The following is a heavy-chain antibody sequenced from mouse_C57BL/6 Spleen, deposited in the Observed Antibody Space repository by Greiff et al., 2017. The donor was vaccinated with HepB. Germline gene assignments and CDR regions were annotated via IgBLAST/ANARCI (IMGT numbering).Heavy chain of an antibody. Sequence: KLVESGGGLVKPGGSLKLSCAASGFTFSDYGMHWVRQAPEKGLEWVAYISSCSSTIYYADTVKGRFTISRDNAKNTLFLQMTSLRSEDTAMYYCARPGVTTGAMDYWGQGTSVTVSS. CDR1: GFTFSDYG. CDR3: ARPGVTTGAMDY. D-gene: IGHD2-2*01. V-gene: IGHV5-17*01. J-gene: IGHJ4*01. CDR2: ISSCSSTI.